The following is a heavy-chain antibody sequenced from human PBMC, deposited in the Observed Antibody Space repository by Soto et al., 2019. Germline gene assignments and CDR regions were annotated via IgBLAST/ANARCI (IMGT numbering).Heavy chain of an antibody. Sequence: QMQLVQSGAEVKPPGSSVKVSCQASGDSLSSPALAWVRQASGQGLEWVGGLLFHYGTVNYAQNFQGRVTITAAEYTSTSYLELSSLGLNDTGVYYCARDREATLLIFDAWGQGRAVIVTP. V-gene: IGHV1-69*01. CDR3: ARDREATLLIFDA. D-gene: IGHD5-12*01. J-gene: IGHJ3*01. CDR2: LLFHYGTV. CDR1: GDSLSSPA.